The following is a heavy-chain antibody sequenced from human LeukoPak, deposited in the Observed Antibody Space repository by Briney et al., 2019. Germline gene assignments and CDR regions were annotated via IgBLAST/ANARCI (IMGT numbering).Heavy chain of an antibody. D-gene: IGHD3-10*01. CDR3: ARGYYYGL. CDR1: GFTFSSHW. V-gene: IGHV3-74*01. Sequence: GGSLRLSCVASGFTFSSHWMRWVRQAPGKGLVWVSRIKSDGSSTSYADSVKGRFTISRDNAKNTLYLQMNSLRAEDTAVYYCARGYYYGLWGQGTLVTVSS. CDR2: IKSDGSST. J-gene: IGHJ4*02.